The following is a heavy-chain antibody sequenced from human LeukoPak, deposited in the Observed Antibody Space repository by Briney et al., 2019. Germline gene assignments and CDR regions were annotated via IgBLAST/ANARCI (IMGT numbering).Heavy chain of an antibody. V-gene: IGHV1-18*01. CDR1: GYTFTTYE. D-gene: IGHD1-26*01. CDR2: INTRNGNA. Sequence: ASVKVSCKASGYTFTTYEIIWVRQAPGQGLEWMGWINTRNGNANYAHQLQGRVTMTTDTSTSTSYMELASLRSDDTAVYYCAADRGDYSGCYWTAFDIWGQGTMVTVSS. J-gene: IGHJ3*02. CDR3: AADRGDYSGCYWTAFDI.